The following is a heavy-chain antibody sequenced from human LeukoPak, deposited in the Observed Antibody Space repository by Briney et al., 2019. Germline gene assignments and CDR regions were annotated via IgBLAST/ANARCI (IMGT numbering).Heavy chain of an antibody. J-gene: IGHJ4*02. CDR3: AKDGSGSYEGLYYFDY. V-gene: IGHV3-43D*03. D-gene: IGHD1-26*01. Sequence: PGGSLRLSCAASGFTFDDYAMHWVRQAPGKGLEWVSLISWDGGSTYYADSVKGRFTISRDNSKNSLYLQMNSLRAEDTALYYCAKDGSGSYEGLYYFDYWGQGTLVTVSS. CDR2: ISWDGGST. CDR1: GFTFDDYA.